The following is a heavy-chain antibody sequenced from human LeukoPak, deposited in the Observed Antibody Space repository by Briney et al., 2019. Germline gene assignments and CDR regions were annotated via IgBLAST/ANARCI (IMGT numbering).Heavy chain of an antibody. J-gene: IGHJ6*02. CDR1: GFTFNSYW. CDR3: ARYCGGDCYGLDV. V-gene: IGHV3-7*01. D-gene: IGHD2-21*01. Sequence: PGGSLRLSCAASGFTFNSYWMSWVRQAPGTGLEWVANINQDGSEKHYIDSVKGRFTISRDNAKNSLYLGMNSLRAEDTAVYYCARYCGGDCYGLDVWGQGTAVTVSS. CDR2: INQDGSEK.